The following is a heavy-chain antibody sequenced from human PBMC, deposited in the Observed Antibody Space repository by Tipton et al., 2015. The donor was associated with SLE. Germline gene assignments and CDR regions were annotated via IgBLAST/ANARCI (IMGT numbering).Heavy chain of an antibody. D-gene: IGHD6-19*01. J-gene: IGHJ4*02. CDR1: GGDISSSVYY. CDR2: SYYSGGK. CDR3: ARFKIAVATYYFDY. Sequence: TLSLTCTVSGGDISSSVYYWAWIRQPPGKGLEWIGSSYYSGGKSYNPSLKSPVTISLDTSKNQFSLRLNSVTAADTAVYYCARFKIAVATYYFDYWGQGTLVTVSS. V-gene: IGHV4-39*01.